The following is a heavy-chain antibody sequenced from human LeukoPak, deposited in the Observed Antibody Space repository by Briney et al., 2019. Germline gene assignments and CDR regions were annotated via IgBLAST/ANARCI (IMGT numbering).Heavy chain of an antibody. CDR3: AKAGGYCPY. CDR2: ISYDGSNK. CDR1: GFPFNAYW. Sequence: PGGSLRLSCAASGFPFNAYWMTWVRQAPGKGLEWVAVISYDGSNKYYADSVKGRFTISRDNSKNTLYLQMNSLRAEDTAVYYCAKAGGYCPYWGQGTLVTVSS. V-gene: IGHV3-30*18. D-gene: IGHD3-22*01. J-gene: IGHJ4*02.